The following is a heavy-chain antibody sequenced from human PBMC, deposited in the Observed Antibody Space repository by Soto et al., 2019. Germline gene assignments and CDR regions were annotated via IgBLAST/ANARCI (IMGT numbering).Heavy chain of an antibody. CDR2: IIPIFGTA. Sequence: ASVMVSCRASGGTFSSYAISWVRQAPGQGLEWMGGIIPIFGTANYAQKFQGRVTITADESTSTAYMELSSLRSEDTAVYYCARVPESDTAMVRNDYWGQGTLVTVSS. D-gene: IGHD5-18*01. CDR1: GGTFSSYA. CDR3: ARVPESDTAMVRNDY. V-gene: IGHV1-69*13. J-gene: IGHJ4*02.